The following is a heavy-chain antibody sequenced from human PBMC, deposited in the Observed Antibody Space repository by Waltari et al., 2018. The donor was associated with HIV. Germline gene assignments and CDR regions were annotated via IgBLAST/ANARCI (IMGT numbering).Heavy chain of an antibody. CDR2: ISFDGALK. D-gene: IGHD1-26*01. Sequence: QEQLVETGGGAVQPGGSLRLSRAASASSRRYFAIHGFGQAPGKGLEWVATISFDGALKHHAESVAGRFTVSRDNSKDMVFLQMSSLKPEDTAVYYCVRPKVGLTDYNYYYGLDVWGQGTTVTVSS. V-gene: IGHV3-30-3*02. CDR1: ASSRRYFA. J-gene: IGHJ6*02. CDR3: VRPKVGLTDYNYYYGLDV.